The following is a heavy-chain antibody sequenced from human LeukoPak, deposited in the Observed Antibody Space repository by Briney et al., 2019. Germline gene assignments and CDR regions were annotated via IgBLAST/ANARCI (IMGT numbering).Heavy chain of an antibody. CDR3: ARMPYYDFWSGYGYYFDY. CDR2: IFSNDEK. Sequence: SGPVLVKPTETLTLTCTVSGFSLSNARMGVSWFRQPPGKALEWLAHIFSNDEKSYTTSLKSRLTISKDTFKSQVVLTMTNVDPVDTATYYCARMPYYDFWSGYGYYFDYWGQGTLVTVSS. J-gene: IGHJ4*02. D-gene: IGHD3-3*01. V-gene: IGHV2-26*01. CDR1: GFSLSNARMG.